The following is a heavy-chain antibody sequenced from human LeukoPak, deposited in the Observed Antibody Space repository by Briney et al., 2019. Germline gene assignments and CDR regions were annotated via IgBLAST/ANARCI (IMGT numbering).Heavy chain of an antibody. Sequence: SETLSLTCTVSGGSISSDYWNWIRQPPGMGLEWIAYINYNGATNYNPSLKSRVTISVDTSKNQFSLKLSSVTAADTAVYYCARRGGHCSSTSCYALDWFDPWGQGTLVTVSS. D-gene: IGHD2-2*01. J-gene: IGHJ5*02. CDR3: ARRGGHCSSTSCYALDWFDP. CDR1: GGSISSDY. CDR2: INYNGAT. V-gene: IGHV4-59*08.